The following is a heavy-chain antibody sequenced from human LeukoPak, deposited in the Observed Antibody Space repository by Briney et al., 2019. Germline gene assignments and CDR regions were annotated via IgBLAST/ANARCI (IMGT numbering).Heavy chain of an antibody. CDR2: IGNKANNYAT. D-gene: IGHD6-19*01. V-gene: IGHV3-73*01. J-gene: IGHJ4*02. CDR1: GFTFSGSV. CDR3: TGGSGWFSPDY. Sequence: PGGSLRLSCAASGFTFSGSVMHWVRQASGKGLEWVGRIGNKANNYATVYAASVKGRFTISRDDSKNTAYLQMNSLKTEDTAVYYCTGGSGWFSPDYWGQGTLVTVSS.